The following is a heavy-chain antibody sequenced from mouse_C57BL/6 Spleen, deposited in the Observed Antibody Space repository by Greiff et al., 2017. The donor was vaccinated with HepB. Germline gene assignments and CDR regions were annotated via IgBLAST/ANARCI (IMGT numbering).Heavy chain of an antibody. CDR2: ISSGSSTN. CDR3: AGQDDGNSGFAY. J-gene: IGHJ3*01. V-gene: IGHV5-17*01. Sequence: EVKLMESGGGLVKPGRSLKLSCAASGFTFSDYGMHWVRQSPEKGLEWVAYISSGSSTNYYADTVKDRFTIARDIAKNTLFLQMTSLRSEDTAMDYCAGQDDGNSGFAYWGQGTMVTVSA. D-gene: IGHD2-1*01. CDR1: GFTFSDYG.